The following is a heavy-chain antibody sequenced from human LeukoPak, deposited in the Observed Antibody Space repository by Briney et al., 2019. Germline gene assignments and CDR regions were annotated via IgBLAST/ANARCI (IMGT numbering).Heavy chain of an antibody. CDR2: IKQDGSEK. Sequence: GGSLRLSCAASGFTFSSYWMSWVRQAPGKGLGWVANIKQDGSEKYYVDSVKGRFTISRDNAKNSLYLQMNSLRAEDTAVYYCASSSWPPYYYDSSGYLDAFDIWGQGTMVTVSS. V-gene: IGHV3-7*01. CDR1: GFTFSSYW. CDR3: ASSSWPPYYYDSSGYLDAFDI. D-gene: IGHD3-22*01. J-gene: IGHJ3*02.